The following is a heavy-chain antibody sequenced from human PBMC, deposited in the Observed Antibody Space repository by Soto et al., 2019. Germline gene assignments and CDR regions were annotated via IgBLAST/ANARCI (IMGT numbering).Heavy chain of an antibody. Sequence: EVQLVESGGDLFQPGRSLRLSCAASGFSFDGFSFADYAMHWVRQGPGKGLEWVSGITWNSGKTAYADFVQGRFTISRDNAKSSLFLQMNSLRPEDTALYYCVQSQNWDSGDVSFDYWGQGTLVTVSS. D-gene: IGHD1-7*01. CDR3: VQSQNWDSGDVSFDY. J-gene: IGHJ4*02. CDR2: ITWNSGKT. CDR1: GFSFDGFSFADYA. V-gene: IGHV3-9*01.